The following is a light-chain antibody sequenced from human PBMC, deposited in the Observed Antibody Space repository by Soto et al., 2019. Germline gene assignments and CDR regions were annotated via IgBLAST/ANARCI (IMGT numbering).Light chain of an antibody. CDR1: QSLAHSDGNTY. Sequence: DLVLTQTPLSSPVTLGQPASISCRSSQSLAHSDGNTYFNWLQQRPGQPPRLLIYKISKRFPGVTDRFSGSRAGTDFTLEISRVEAEDVRVYYCMQATQSYTFGQGTKLEIK. CDR2: KIS. J-gene: IGKJ2*01. V-gene: IGKV2-24*01. CDR3: MQATQSYT.